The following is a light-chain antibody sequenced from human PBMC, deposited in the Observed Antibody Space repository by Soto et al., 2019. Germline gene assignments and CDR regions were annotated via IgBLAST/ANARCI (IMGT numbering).Light chain of an antibody. CDR3: QQYNDYQYT. CDR2: GAS. J-gene: IGKJ2*01. Sequence: EIVLTQSPGTLSLSSGERATLSCRASQSVRSNYLAWYQQKPGQAPRLLIYGASSRATGIPDRFSGSGSGTEFSLTISSLQPEDFAIYYCQQYNDYQYTFGQGTKLEIK. CDR1: QSVRSNY. V-gene: IGKV3-20*01.